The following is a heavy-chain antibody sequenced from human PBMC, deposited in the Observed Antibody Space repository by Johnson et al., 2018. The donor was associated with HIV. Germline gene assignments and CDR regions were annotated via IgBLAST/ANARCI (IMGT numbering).Heavy chain of an antibody. D-gene: IGHD2-8*01. J-gene: IGHJ3*02. CDR3: AKNGARGDAFDI. CDR2: IRYDGSNK. CDR1: GFTFSSYG. Sequence: QVQLVESGGGVVQHGGSLRLSCAASGFTFSSYGMHWVRQAPGKGLEWVAFIRYDGSNKYYVDSVKGRFTISRDNSKNTLYLQMNSLRAEDTAVYYCAKNGARGDAFDIWGQGTMVTVSS. V-gene: IGHV3-30*02.